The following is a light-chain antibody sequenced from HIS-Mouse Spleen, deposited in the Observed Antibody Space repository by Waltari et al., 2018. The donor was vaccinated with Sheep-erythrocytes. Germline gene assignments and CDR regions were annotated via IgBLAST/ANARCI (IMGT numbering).Light chain of an antibody. CDR3: CSYAGSYNHV. CDR2: DVS. J-gene: IGLJ1*01. Sequence: QSALTQPRSVSGPPGQSVTISCTGTNSDGGGYNYVPWYQQHPGKATNLMIYDVSKRPSGVPDRFSGSKSGNTASLTISGLQAEDEADYYCCSYAGSYNHVFATGTKVTVL. CDR1: NSDGGGYNY. V-gene: IGLV2-11*01.